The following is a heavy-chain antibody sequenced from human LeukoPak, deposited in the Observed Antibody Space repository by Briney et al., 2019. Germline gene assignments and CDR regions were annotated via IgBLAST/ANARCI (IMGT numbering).Heavy chain of an antibody. V-gene: IGHV3-23*01. D-gene: IGHD5-24*01. CDR1: GFTFSSYA. Sequence: PGGSLRLSCAASGFTFSSYAMSWVRQAPGKGLQWFSSISGGSATIYYADSVKGRFTISRDNSKNTLYLQMNNLRADDTAVYFCAKDPRVATIEIFDSWGQGTLVIVSS. CDR2: ISGGSATI. CDR3: AKDPRVATIEIFDS. J-gene: IGHJ4*02.